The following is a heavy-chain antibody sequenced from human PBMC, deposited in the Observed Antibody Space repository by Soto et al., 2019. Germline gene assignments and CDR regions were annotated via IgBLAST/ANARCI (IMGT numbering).Heavy chain of an antibody. CDR2: ILPIMGSV. J-gene: IGHJ4*02. CDR1: GGTFNTYT. CDR3: ARIPRYSYPTSDPLDN. V-gene: IGHV1-69*01. Sequence: QVHLVQSGSEVKKPGSSVTVSCKASGGTFNTYTFSWVRQAPGQGLEWMGSILPIMGSVNYAHDFRGRLSITAGPSTPPAHLEPASLTSHDTAIYYCARIPRYSYPTSDPLDNWGQGTLVTVSS. D-gene: IGHD2-15*01.